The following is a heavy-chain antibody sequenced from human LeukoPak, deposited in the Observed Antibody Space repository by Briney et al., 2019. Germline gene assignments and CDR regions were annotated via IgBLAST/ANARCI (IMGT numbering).Heavy chain of an antibody. CDR3: ARHVKLLTDAFDI. CDR1: GGSISSYY. J-gene: IGHJ3*02. D-gene: IGHD2-15*01. CDR2: IYYSGST. Sequence: SETLSLTCTVSGGSISSYYWSWIRQPPGKGLEWIGYIYYSGSTNYNPSLKSRVTISVDTSKNQFSLKLSSVTAADTAVYYCARHVKLLTDAFDIWGQGTMVTVPS. V-gene: IGHV4-59*08.